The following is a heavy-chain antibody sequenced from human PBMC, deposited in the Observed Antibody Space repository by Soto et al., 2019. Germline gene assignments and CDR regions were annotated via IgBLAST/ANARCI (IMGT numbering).Heavy chain of an antibody. Sequence: SETLSLTCTVSGGSISNHYWSWIRQPPGKGLEWVGYIYYNGNTNYNPSLKSRVIISVDTSKNQFSLSLTSVTAADTAVYYCAREYTYGSNFFDCWGQGALVTVSS. CDR1: GGSISNHY. D-gene: IGHD2-2*02. CDR2: IYYNGNT. V-gene: IGHV4-59*11. J-gene: IGHJ4*02. CDR3: AREYTYGSNFFDC.